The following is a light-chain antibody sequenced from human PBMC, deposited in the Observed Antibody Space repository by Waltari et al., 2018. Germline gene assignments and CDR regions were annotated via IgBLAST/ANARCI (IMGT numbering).Light chain of an antibody. Sequence: SALTQPPSVSGSPGQSIPISCTCTSSHVRGSDYVSWYQQPPGKAPKLIIYDVTRRASGLFTRFSGSKSGNTASLTISGLQAEDEADYYCTSYTSFRTVIFGGGTKVTVL. V-gene: IGLV2-14*03. CDR2: DVT. CDR1: SSHVRGSDY. CDR3: TSYTSFRTVI. J-gene: IGLJ2*01.